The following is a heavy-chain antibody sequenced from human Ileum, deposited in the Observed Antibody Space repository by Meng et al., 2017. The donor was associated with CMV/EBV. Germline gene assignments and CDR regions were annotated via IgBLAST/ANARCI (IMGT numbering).Heavy chain of an antibody. J-gene: IGHJ6*02. V-gene: IGHV4-34*01. CDR2: INHSGST. CDR3: ARRPDSSGYSPWYYYGMDV. Sequence: GSLRLSCAVYGGSFSGYYWSWIRQPPGKGLEWIGEINHSGSTNYNPSLKSRVTISVDTSKNQFSLKLSSVTAADTAVYYCARRPDSSGYSPWYYYGMDVWGQGTTVTGSS. CDR1: GGSFSGYY. D-gene: IGHD3-22*01.